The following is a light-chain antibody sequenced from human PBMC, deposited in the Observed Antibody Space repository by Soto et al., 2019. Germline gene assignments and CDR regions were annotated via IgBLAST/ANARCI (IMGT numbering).Light chain of an antibody. Sequence: EIVLTQSPCTLSLSPGERATLSCRASQSVSSSYVAWYKQIPGQAPRLLIFGASTRATGIPARFTGDGSGTEFTLTINSLQSEDFAVYYCQQYNNWPPSTFGQGTKVDIK. CDR3: QQYNNWPPST. CDR1: QSVSSS. V-gene: IGKV3-15*01. J-gene: IGKJ1*01. CDR2: GAS.